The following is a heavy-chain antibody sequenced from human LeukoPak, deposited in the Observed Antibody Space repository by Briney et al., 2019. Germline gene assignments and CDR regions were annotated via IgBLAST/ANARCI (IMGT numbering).Heavy chain of an antibody. CDR3: ARRYEGSGYAYDY. V-gene: IGHV4-39*01. Sequence: PSETLSFTCTVSGVSITSYSHNYDWIRQPPGKGLEWIGGFHFSGAINYNPSLKSRVTIFVDTSKKQISLKLNSVTAADTAVYYCARRYEGSGYAYDYWGQGIPVTVSS. CDR1: GVSITSYSHN. CDR2: FHFSGAI. J-gene: IGHJ4*02. D-gene: IGHD3-22*01.